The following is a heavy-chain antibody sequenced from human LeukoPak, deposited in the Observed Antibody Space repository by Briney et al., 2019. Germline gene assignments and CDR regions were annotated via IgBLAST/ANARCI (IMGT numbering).Heavy chain of an antibody. CDR3: ARDRVATITWYFDY. V-gene: IGHV3-30*04. D-gene: IGHD5-12*01. Sequence: GRSLRLSCAASGFSFSSYAMHWVRQAPGKGLEWVAVISYDGSNEYYPDSVKGRFTISRDNSKNTLYLQMNSLRAEDTAVYYCARDRVATITWYFDYWGQGTLVTVSS. CDR2: ISYDGSNE. CDR1: GFSFSSYA. J-gene: IGHJ4*02.